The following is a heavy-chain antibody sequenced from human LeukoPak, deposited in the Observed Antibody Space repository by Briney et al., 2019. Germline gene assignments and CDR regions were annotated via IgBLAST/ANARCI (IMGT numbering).Heavy chain of an antibody. CDR2: IYYSGST. D-gene: IGHD3-3*01. Sequence: SETLSLTCTVSGGSISSYYWTWIRQPPGKGLEWIGYIYYSGSTNYNPSLKSRVTISVDTSKNQFSLKLSSVTAADTAVYYCAREPYDRRGGSDPWGQGTLVTVSS. J-gene: IGHJ5*02. CDR1: GGSISSYY. V-gene: IGHV4-59*12. CDR3: AREPYDRRGGSDP.